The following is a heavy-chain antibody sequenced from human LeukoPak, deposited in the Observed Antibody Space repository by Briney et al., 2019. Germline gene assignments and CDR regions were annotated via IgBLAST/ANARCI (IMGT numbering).Heavy chain of an antibody. Sequence: SETLSLTCTVPGGSISSGRYYWSWIRQPAGKGLEWIGRIYTSGSTNYNPSLKSRVTISVDTSKNQFSLKLSSVTAADTAVYYCAMSSITPNNYGMDVWGQGTTVTVSS. CDR1: GGSISSGRYY. D-gene: IGHD3-3*01. J-gene: IGHJ6*02. CDR3: AMSSITPNNYGMDV. CDR2: IYTSGST. V-gene: IGHV4-61*02.